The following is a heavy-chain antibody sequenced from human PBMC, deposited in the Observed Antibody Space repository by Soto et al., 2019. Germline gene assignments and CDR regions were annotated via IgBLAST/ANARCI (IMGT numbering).Heavy chain of an antibody. Sequence: SETLSLTCTVSGGSISSGGSYWSWIRQHPGKGLEWIGSIYYSGSTYYNPSLKSRVTISVDTSKNQFSLKLSSVTAADTAVYYCARHRAIRFLEWSTIDYWGQGTLVTVSS. CDR1: GGSISSGGSY. J-gene: IGHJ4*02. CDR2: IYYSGST. V-gene: IGHV4-39*01. CDR3: ARHRAIRFLEWSTIDY. D-gene: IGHD3-3*01.